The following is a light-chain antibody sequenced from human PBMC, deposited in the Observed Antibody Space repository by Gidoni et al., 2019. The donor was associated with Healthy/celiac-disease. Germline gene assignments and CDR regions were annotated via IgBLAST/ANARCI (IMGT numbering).Light chain of an antibody. Sequence: DIQLTQSPSFLSASVGDRVTITCRASQGISSYLAWYQQKPGKAPKLLSYAASTLQSGVPSRFSGSGSGTEFTLTISSLQPEDFATYYCQQLNSYPRTFXQXTKLEIK. V-gene: IGKV1-9*01. J-gene: IGKJ2*01. CDR3: QQLNSYPRT. CDR1: QGISSY. CDR2: AAS.